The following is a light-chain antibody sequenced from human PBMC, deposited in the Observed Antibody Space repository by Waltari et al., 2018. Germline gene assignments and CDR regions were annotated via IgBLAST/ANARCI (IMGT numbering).Light chain of an antibody. J-gene: IGLJ1*01. CDR2: EAS. V-gene: IGLV2-14*01. CDR1: DSDVGAYAF. CDR3: SSYTTSSAPGV. Sequence: QSALTQPASVSGSPGQSITISCSGTDSDVGAYAFVSWYQQHPGKAPHLIIYEASNRPSGISNRFSASKSGNTASRTISGLQAEDEADYYCSSYTTSSAPGVFGTGTRVTVL.